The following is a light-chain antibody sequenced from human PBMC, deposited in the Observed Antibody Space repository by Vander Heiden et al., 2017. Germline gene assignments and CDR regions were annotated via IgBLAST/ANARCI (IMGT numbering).Light chain of an antibody. Sequence: EIVLTQSPATPSLSPGESATLSSRASQSVSSYLAWYQQKPGQAPRLLIYDASNRATGVPARFSGSGSGRDFTLTISSLEPEDFAIYYCQQRSNWPAAFGGGTMVEIK. CDR2: DAS. J-gene: IGKJ4*01. CDR1: QSVSSY. V-gene: IGKV3-11*02. CDR3: QQRSNWPAA.